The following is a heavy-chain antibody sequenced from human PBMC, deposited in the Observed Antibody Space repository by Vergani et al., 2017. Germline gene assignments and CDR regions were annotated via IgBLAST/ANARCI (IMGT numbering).Heavy chain of an antibody. CDR2: ISAYNGNT. CDR3: ARVDAGYSSSWSDYYYYYMDV. V-gene: IGHV1-18*04. Sequence: QVQLVQSGAEVKKPGASVKVSCKASGYTFTSYYMHWVRQAPGQGLEWMGWISAYNGNTNYAQKLQGRVTMTTDTSTSTAYMELRSLRSDDTAVYYCARVDAGYSSSWSDYYYYYMDVWGKGTTVTVSS. J-gene: IGHJ6*03. CDR1: GYTFTSYY. D-gene: IGHD6-13*01.